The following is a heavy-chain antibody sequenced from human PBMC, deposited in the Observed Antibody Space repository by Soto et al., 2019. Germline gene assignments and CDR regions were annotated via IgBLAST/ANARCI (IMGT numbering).Heavy chain of an antibody. D-gene: IGHD6-13*01. CDR3: ARYGYSSSWYLKRGYYFDY. CDR2: INHSGST. CDR1: GGSFSGYY. V-gene: IGHV4-34*01. J-gene: IGHJ4*02. Sequence: SETLSLTCAVYGGSFSGYYWIWIRQPPGKGLEWIGEINHSGSTNYNPSLKSRVTISVDTSKNQFSLKLSSVTAADTAVYYCARYGYSSSWYLKRGYYFDYWVQGTLVTVSS.